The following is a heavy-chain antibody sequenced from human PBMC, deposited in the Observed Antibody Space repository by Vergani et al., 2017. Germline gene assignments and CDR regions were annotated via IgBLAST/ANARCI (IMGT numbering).Heavy chain of an antibody. CDR1: GFTFSSYG. D-gene: IGHD3-10*01. Sequence: QVQLVESGGGVVQPGGSLRLSCAASGFTFSSYGMHWVRQAPGKGLEWVAFIRYDGSNKYYADSVKGRFTISRDNSKNTLYLQMNSLRAEDTAVYYCAKSITMVGGVKNYYYYSGMDVWGQGTTVTVSS. V-gene: IGHV3-30*02. CDR3: AKSITMVGGVKNYYYYSGMDV. CDR2: IRYDGSNK. J-gene: IGHJ6*02.